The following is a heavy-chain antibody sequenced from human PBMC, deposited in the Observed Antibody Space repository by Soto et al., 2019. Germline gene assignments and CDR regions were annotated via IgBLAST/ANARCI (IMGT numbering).Heavy chain of an antibody. CDR1: GFTFTRYS. J-gene: IGHJ4*02. CDR2: ISSTTNYI. CDR3: ARESEDLTSNFDY. V-gene: IGHV3-21*06. Sequence: GGSLRLSCAASGFTFTRYSMNWVRQAPGKGLEWVSSISSTTNYIYYGDSMKGRFTISRDNAKNSLYLEMNSPRAEDTAVYYCARESEDLTSNFDYWSQGTLVTVSS.